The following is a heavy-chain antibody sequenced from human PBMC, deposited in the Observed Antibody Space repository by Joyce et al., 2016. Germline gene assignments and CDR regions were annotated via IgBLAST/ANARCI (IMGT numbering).Heavy chain of an antibody. V-gene: IGHV3-23*01. CDR3: VRPRVAVAGTRWFDP. CDR2: IGAVSRGT. J-gene: IGHJ5*02. D-gene: IGHD6-13*01. CDR1: GFTFVGYA. Sequence: EVQLLESGGGLVQPGGSLRLSCAASGFTFVGYAMSWVRQAPGKGREWVSAIGAVSRGTHCADSVRGRFTISRDDSDNSLYLHMSGLRSDDTAVYYCVRPRVAVAGTRWFDPWGQGTLVTVSS.